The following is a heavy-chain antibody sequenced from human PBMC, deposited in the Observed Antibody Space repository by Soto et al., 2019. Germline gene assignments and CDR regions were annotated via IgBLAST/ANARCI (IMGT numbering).Heavy chain of an antibody. CDR2: IIPLFDTT. CDR1: GGTFTNSA. J-gene: IGHJ6*02. D-gene: IGHD6-13*01. CDR3: ARYSAGSFWNYAMDV. V-gene: IGHV1-69*01. Sequence: QVPLVQSGAEVKKPGSSVKVSCKASGGTFTNSAFNWVRQAPGQGLEWMGGIIPLFDTTNSAQNFQGRVPFTADDSTSTAYMELSGLRSEDTAAYYCARYSAGSFWNYAMDVWGQGTTVTVSS.